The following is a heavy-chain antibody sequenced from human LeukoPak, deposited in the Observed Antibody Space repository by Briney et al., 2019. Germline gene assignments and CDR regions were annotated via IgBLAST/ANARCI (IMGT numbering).Heavy chain of an antibody. J-gene: IGHJ3*02. V-gene: IGHV3-21*01. D-gene: IGHD4-17*01. CDR1: GFTFSRYS. Sequence: GGSLRLSCAASGFTFSRYSMNWVRQAPGKGLEWVSSISSSSPYIYYADSVKGRFTISRDNAKTSLYLQMNSLRAEDTAVYYCARDRLIYGDYGDAFDIWGQGTMVTVSS. CDR2: ISSSSPYI. CDR3: ARDRLIYGDYGDAFDI.